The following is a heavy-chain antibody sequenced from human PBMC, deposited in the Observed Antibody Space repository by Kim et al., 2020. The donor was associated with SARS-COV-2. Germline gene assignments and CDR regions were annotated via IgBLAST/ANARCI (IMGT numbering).Heavy chain of an antibody. V-gene: IGHV1-69*01. D-gene: IGHD3-16*02. Sequence: KFQGRVTITADESTSTAYMELSSLRSEDTAVYYCARDTSNWGSYPQWFDYWGQGTLVTVSS. CDR3: ARDTSNWGSYPQWFDY. J-gene: IGHJ4*02.